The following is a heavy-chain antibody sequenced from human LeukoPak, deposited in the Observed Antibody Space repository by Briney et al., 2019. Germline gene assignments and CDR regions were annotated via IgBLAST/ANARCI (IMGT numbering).Heavy chain of an antibody. D-gene: IGHD3-22*01. CDR2: IKSDGST. J-gene: IGHJ1*01. Sequence: GGSLRLSCVASGFTFSTYWMHWVRQAPGKGLVWVSRIKSDGSTNYADSVKGRFTISRDNAKNTVSLQMNSLRPEDTGVYYCARAPSEIGGYYPEYFRHWGKGTLVTVSS. CDR3: ARAPSEIGGYYPEYFRH. CDR1: GFTFSTYW. V-gene: IGHV3-74*01.